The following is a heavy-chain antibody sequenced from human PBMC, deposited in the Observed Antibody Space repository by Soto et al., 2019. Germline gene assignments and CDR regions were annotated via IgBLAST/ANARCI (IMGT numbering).Heavy chain of an antibody. CDR3: VREGSGWNSRGSFDF. D-gene: IGHD6-19*01. CDR1: GFTFSNYA. V-gene: IGHV3-23*01. CDR2: ISGSGGSA. J-gene: IGHJ3*01. Sequence: VHLLESGGGLVGPGGSLRLSCAASGFTFSNYAMNWVRQAPGKGLECVSVISGSGGSAYYADSVQGRFTISRDNSKNTLYMQMNSLRDEDTAIYYCVREGSGWNSRGSFDFWGRGTMVTVTS.